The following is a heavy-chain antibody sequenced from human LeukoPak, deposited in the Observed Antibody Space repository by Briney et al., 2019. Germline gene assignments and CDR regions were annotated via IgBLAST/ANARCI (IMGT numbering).Heavy chain of an antibody. V-gene: IGHV1-24*01. D-gene: IGHD3-9*01. J-gene: IGHJ4*02. Sequence: ASVKVSCKVSGYTLTELSMHWVRQAPGKELEWMGGFDPDDGETIYAQKFQGRLTMTEDTSTYTAYMELSSLESEDTAMYYCSTETSRFFDWSLSYWGQGTLVTVSS. CDR2: FDPDDGET. CDR3: STETSRFFDWSLSY. CDR1: GYTLTELS.